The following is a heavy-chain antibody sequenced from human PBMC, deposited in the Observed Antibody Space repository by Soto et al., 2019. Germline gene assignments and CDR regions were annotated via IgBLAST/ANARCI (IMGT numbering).Heavy chain of an antibody. V-gene: IGHV2-70*01. J-gene: IGHJ4*02. CDR3: ARIRSPHFTYYYDSSGYYYFDY. CDR2: IDWDDDK. CDR1: GFSLSTSGMC. D-gene: IGHD3-22*01. Sequence: SGPTLVNPTQTLTLTCTFSGFSLSTSGMCVSWIRQPPGKALEWLALIDWDDDKYYSTSLKTRLTISKDTSKNQVVLTMTNTDPVDTATYYCARIRSPHFTYYYDSSGYYYFDYWGQGTLVTVSS.